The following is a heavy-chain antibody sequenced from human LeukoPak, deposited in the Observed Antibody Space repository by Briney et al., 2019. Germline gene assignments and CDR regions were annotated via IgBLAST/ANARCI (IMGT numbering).Heavy chain of an antibody. J-gene: IGHJ5*02. D-gene: IGHD3-10*01. Sequence: GESLRISCQGSGYSFTSYWSGWVRQMPGKGLEWMGIIYPGDSDTRYSPSFQGQVTISADKSISTAYLQWSSLKASDTAMYYCARVPPYYYGSGSYPFDPWGQGTLVTVSS. CDR2: IYPGDSDT. CDR3: ARVPPYYYGSGSYPFDP. CDR1: GYSFTSYW. V-gene: IGHV5-51*01.